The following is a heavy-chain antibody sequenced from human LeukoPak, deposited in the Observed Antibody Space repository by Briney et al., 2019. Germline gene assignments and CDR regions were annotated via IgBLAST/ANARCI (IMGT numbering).Heavy chain of an antibody. CDR2: ISGIGERT. V-gene: IGHV3-23*01. D-gene: IGHD4-17*01. CDR3: AKVKYDYGDPVGWFDP. J-gene: IGHJ5*02. CDR1: GFTFSSPA. Sequence: PGRSLRLSCVASGFTFSSPALTWVRQVPRKGLEWVSHISGIGERTYNADAVRGRFTSSRDNSKNTLFLQMNSLRVEDTAVYYCAKVKYDYGDPVGWFDPWGQGTLVTVSS.